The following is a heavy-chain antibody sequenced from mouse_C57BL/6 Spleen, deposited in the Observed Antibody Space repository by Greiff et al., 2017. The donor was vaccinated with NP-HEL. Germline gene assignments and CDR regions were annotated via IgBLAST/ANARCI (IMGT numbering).Heavy chain of an antibody. CDR1: GFTFSDYY. V-gene: IGHV5-12*01. CDR2: ISNGGGST. D-gene: IGHD2-4*01. CDR3: ARHPFYDYDKSAMDY. J-gene: IGHJ4*01. Sequence: EVKLMESGGGLVQPGGSLKLSCAASGFTFSDYYMYWVRQTPEKRLEWVAYISNGGGSTYYPDTVKGRFTISRDNAKNTLYLQMSRLKSEDTAMYYCARHPFYDYDKSAMDYWGQGTSVTVSS.